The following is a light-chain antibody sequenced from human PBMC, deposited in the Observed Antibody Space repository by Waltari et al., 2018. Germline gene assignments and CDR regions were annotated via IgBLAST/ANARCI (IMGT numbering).Light chain of an antibody. Sequence: QSALTQPASVSGSPVQSITISCTATSRDVANYKRVSWYQQHPGKAPKLMIYAVSKRPSGVSDRFSGSKAGDMASLTISGLQPEDEDEYFCSSYAGSSKGVFGGGTKVTVL. CDR1: SRDVANYKR. J-gene: IGLJ2*01. CDR2: AVS. V-gene: IGLV2-23*02. CDR3: SSYAGSSKGV.